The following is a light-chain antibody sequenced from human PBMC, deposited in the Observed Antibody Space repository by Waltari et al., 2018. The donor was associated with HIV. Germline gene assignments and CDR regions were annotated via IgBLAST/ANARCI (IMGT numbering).Light chain of an antibody. J-gene: IGLJ2*01. V-gene: IGLV3-19*01. Sequence: SSELTQDPAVSVALGQTVRITCQGDSSRSFYPTWYQQKPGQAPLLVVYGQNNRPSGIPDRFSGSSSGDTASLTISGAQAEDEGDYYCNSRDSSANLVVFGGGTKLTVL. CDR1: SSRSFY. CDR3: NSRDSSANLVV. CDR2: GQN.